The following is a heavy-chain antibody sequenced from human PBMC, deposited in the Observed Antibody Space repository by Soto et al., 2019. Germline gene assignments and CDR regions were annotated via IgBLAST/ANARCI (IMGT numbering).Heavy chain of an antibody. CDR2: TYYRSRWYN. J-gene: IGHJ6*03. CDR3: AGTTSHYWYYMDV. V-gene: IGHV6-1*01. Sequence: SQTLSLTCAISGDSVSSNSAAWNWIRQSPSRGLEWLGRTYYRSRWYNDYAASVRSRITVNPDTSKNQFSLQLTSVTPEDTAVYYCAGTTSHYWYYMDVWGKGTTVTVSS. CDR1: GDSVSSNSAA. D-gene: IGHD1-7*01.